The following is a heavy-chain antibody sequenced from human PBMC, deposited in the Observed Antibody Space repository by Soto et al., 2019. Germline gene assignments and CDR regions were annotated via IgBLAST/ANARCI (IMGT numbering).Heavy chain of an antibody. J-gene: IGHJ5*02. CDR2: INHSGST. CDR1: GGSFSDYY. Sequence: SETLSLTCAVYGGSFSDYYWNWIRQPPGKGLEWIGEINHSGSTNYNPSLKSRVTISVDTCKNHCSLKLSSVTAADTAVYSCARGRVATTNWNWFDPWGQGTLVTVSS. CDR3: ARGRVATTNWNWFDP. D-gene: IGHD2-8*01. V-gene: IGHV4-34*01.